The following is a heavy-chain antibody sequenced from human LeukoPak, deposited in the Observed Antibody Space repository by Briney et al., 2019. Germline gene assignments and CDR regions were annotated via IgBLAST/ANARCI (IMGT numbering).Heavy chain of an antibody. Sequence: SETLSLTCNVSGGSISSDYWTWIRQPPGKGLEWIGNIYYSGSTNYNPSPKSRVTISVDTSKNQFSLKLNSVTAADTAVYYCARRRDYYDSRGYYGFDIWGHGTMVTVSS. CDR3: ARRRDYYDSRGYYGFDI. CDR2: IYYSGST. V-gene: IGHV4-59*01. CDR1: GGSISSDY. D-gene: IGHD3-22*01. J-gene: IGHJ3*02.